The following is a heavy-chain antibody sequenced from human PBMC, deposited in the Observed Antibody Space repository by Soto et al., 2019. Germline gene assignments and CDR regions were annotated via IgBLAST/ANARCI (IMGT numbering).Heavy chain of an antibody. CDR2: IYPGDSDT. Sequence: GESLKISCKGSGYSFTSYWIVWVRQMPGKGLEWMGIIYPGDSDTRYSPSFQGQVTISADKSISTAYLQWSSLKASDTAMYYCARQLPENYYYYGMDVWGQGTTVTVSS. J-gene: IGHJ6*02. CDR1: GYSFTSYW. V-gene: IGHV5-51*01. CDR3: ARQLPENYYYYGMDV. D-gene: IGHD1-26*01.